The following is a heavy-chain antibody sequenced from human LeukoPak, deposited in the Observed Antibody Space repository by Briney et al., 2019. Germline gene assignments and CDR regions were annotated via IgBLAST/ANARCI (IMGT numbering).Heavy chain of an antibody. CDR1: GGTFSSYA. CDR3: ARDHRITIFGVVRRNTPGRYFDL. D-gene: IGHD3-3*01. Sequence: GSSVKVSCKASGGTFSSYAISWVRQAPGQGLEWMGGIIPIFGTANYAQKFQGRVTITADESTSTAYMELSSLRSEDTAVYYCARDHRITIFGVVRRNTPGRYFDLWGRGTLVTVSS. V-gene: IGHV1-69*01. J-gene: IGHJ2*01. CDR2: IIPIFGTA.